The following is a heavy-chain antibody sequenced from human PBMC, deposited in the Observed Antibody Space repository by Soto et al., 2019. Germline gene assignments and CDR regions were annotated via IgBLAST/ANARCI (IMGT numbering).Heavy chain of an antibody. CDR1: GFTFSTYS. D-gene: IGHD1-26*01. Sequence: QVHLVESGGGVVQPGRSLRLSCAASGFTFSTYSIHWVRQAPGKGLEWLAIIWYDGSNSYYADSVKRRFTISRDNSKNAVYLQMSSLRAEDTAVYYCARDREMRRVGAPMNYWGQGTLVTVSS. CDR2: IWYDGSNS. J-gene: IGHJ4*02. CDR3: ARDREMRRVGAPMNY. V-gene: IGHV3-33*01.